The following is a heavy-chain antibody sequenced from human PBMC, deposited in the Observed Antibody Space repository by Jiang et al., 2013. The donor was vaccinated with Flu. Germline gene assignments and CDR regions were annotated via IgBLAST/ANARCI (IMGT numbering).Heavy chain of an antibody. CDR2: ISGGTTYK. J-gene: IGHJ6*02. V-gene: IGHV3-21*01. CDR3: ATDRTMVRGVDSFYYSGMDV. D-gene: IGHD3-10*01. CDR1: GFPFRFYP. Sequence: RLSCAASGFPFRFYPMNWVRQAPGKGLEWVSSISGGTTYKYYADSVKGRFTISRDNAKNSLFLQMNSLTADDTAVYYCATDRTMVRGVDSFYYSGMDVWGQGTTVTVSS.